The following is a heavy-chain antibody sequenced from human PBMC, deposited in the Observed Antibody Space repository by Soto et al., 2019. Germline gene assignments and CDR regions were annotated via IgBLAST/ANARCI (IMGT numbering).Heavy chain of an antibody. D-gene: IGHD6-19*01. CDR3: VKDGVASNGNRDWFDP. V-gene: IGHV3-23*01. CDR2: IHGEGAGS. Sequence: EVELFESGGGLVQPGGSVRLSCAASGFTFRNYAMSWVRQAPGKGLEWVSSIHGEGAGSFYADAVKGRFTVSRDDSKQTLYLQMSRLRVDDTAVYYCVKDGVASNGNRDWFDPWVQGTLVTVAS. CDR1: GFTFRNYA. J-gene: IGHJ5*02.